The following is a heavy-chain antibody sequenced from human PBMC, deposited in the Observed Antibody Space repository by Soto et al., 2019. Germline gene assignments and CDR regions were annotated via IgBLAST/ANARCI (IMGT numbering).Heavy chain of an antibody. CDR3: AISEYSRGGYYYYGMDV. CDR1: GYTFTSYG. Sequence: GASVKVSCKASGYTFTSYGISWVRQAPGQGLEWMGWISAYNGNTNYAQKLQGRVTMTTDTSTSTAYMELRSLRSDDTAVYYCAISEYSRGGYYYYGMDVWGQGTTVTVSS. J-gene: IGHJ6*02. CDR2: ISAYNGNT. D-gene: IGHD6-6*01. V-gene: IGHV1-18*01.